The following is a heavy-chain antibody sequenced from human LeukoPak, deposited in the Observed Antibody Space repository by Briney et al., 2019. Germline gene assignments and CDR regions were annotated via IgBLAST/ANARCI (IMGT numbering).Heavy chain of an antibody. CDR3: ARDESWSNYYNFMDV. CDR1: GFTFSSYS. J-gene: IGHJ6*03. CDR2: ISSSSSYI. V-gene: IGHV3-21*01. D-gene: IGHD6-13*01. Sequence: GGSLRLSCAASGFTFSSYSMNWVRQAPGKGLEWVSSISSSSSYIYYADSVKGRFTISRDNAKNSLYLQMNSLRAEDTAVYYCARDESWSNYYNFMDVWGKGTTVTVSS.